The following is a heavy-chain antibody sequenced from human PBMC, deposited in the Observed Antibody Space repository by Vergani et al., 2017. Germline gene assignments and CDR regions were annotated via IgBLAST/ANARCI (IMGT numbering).Heavy chain of an antibody. J-gene: IGHJ4*02. V-gene: IGHV3-9*01. D-gene: IGHD6-6*01. Sequence: VQLVESGGGVVQPGRSLRLSCAASGFTFDDYAMHWVRQAPGKGLEWVSGISWNSGSIGYADSVKGRFTISRDNAKNSLYLQMNSLRAEDTALYYCAKDIAARPEGFDYWGQGTLVTVSS. CDR3: AKDIAARPEGFDY. CDR2: ISWNSGSI. CDR1: GFTFDDYA.